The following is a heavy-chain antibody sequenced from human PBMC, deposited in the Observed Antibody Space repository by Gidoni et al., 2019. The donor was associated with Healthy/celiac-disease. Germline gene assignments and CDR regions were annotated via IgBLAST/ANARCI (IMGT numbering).Heavy chain of an antibody. J-gene: IGHJ5*02. Sequence: EVQLLESGGGLVQPGGSLRLSCAASGFTFSSYAMSWVRQAPGKGLEWVSAISGSGGSTYYADSVKGRFTISRDNSKNTLYLQMNSLRAEDTAVYYCAKDRSYSSSWEPPSLNWFDPWGQGTLVTVSS. CDR2: ISGSGGST. CDR1: GFTFSSYA. V-gene: IGHV3-23*01. CDR3: AKDRSYSSSWEPPSLNWFDP. D-gene: IGHD6-13*01.